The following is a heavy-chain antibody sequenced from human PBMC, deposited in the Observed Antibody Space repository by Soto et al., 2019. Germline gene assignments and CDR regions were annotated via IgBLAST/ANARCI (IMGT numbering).Heavy chain of an antibody. D-gene: IGHD6-19*01. J-gene: IGHJ4*02. CDR3: ARGLITGSHYSGGWYYFDS. V-gene: IGHV4-34*01. CDR2: INHSGSA. Sequence: PSETLSLTCAVYGGSFSGYIWTWIRQTPGKGLQWIGQINHSGSASYNPSLKSRVSISVHTSNSQFSLELSSVTAADTAVYYCARGLITGSHYSGGWYYFDSWGQGTQVTVSS. CDR1: GGSFSGYI.